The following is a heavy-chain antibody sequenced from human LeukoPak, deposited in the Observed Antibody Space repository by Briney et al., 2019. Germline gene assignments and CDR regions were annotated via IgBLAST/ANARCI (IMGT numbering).Heavy chain of an antibody. Sequence: GGSLRLSCAASGFTFSRNGMTWVRQAPGKGLEWVSAISGSGGNTYYADSVKGRFTISRDNSKNTLYLQMNSLRAEDTAVYYCANHHYDFWSGYYTGYYYYMDVWGKGTTVTVSS. CDR1: GFTFSRNG. V-gene: IGHV3-23*01. CDR3: ANHHYDFWSGYYTGYYYYMDV. CDR2: ISGSGGNT. D-gene: IGHD3-3*01. J-gene: IGHJ6*03.